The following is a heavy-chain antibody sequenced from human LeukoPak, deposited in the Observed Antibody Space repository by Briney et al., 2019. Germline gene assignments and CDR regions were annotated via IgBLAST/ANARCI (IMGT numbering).Heavy chain of an antibody. D-gene: IGHD2-15*01. CDR3: ARVGDIGYCSGGSCYYFDY. CDR2: INHSGST. V-gene: IGHV4-34*01. CDR1: GGSFSGYY. Sequence: PSETLSLTCAVYGGSFSGYYWSWIRQPPGKGLEWIGEINHSGSTNYNPSLKSRVTISVDTSKNQFSLKLSSVTAADTAVYYCARVGDIGYCSGGSCYYFDYWGQGTLVTVSS. J-gene: IGHJ4*02.